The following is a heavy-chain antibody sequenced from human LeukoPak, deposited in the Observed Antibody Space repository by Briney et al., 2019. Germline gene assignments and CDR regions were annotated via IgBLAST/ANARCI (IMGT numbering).Heavy chain of an antibody. J-gene: IGHJ3*02. CDR2: ISSSSSYI. CDR1: GFTFSSYS. V-gene: IGHV3-21*01. D-gene: IGHD4-17*01. Sequence: GGSLRLSCAASGFTFSSYSMTWVRQAPGKGLEWVSSISSSSSYIYYADSVKGRFTISRDNAKNSLYLQMNSLRAEDTAVYYCARADYGDAFDIWGQGTMVTVSS. CDR3: ARADYGDAFDI.